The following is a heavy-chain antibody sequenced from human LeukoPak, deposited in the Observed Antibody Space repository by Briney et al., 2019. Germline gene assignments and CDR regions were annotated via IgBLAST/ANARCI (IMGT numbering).Heavy chain of an antibody. Sequence: PSETLSLTCTVSGGSISSGDYYWSWIRQHPGKGLEWIGYIYYSGSTYYNPSLKSRVTISVDTSKNQFSLKLSSVTAADTAVYYCARSYGDYAFDYWGQGTLVTVSS. J-gene: IGHJ4*02. D-gene: IGHD4-17*01. CDR1: GGSISSGDYY. CDR3: ARSYGDYAFDY. CDR2: IYYSGST. V-gene: IGHV4-31*03.